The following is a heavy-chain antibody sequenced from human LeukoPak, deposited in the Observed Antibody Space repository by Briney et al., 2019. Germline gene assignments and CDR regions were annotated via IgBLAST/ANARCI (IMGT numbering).Heavy chain of an antibody. CDR3: AKEPLGATAYDAFDI. CDR1: GFTFSSYA. Sequence: QTGGSLRLSCAASGFTFSSYAMSWVRQAPGKGLEWVSAISGSGGSTYYADSVKGRFTISRDNSKNTLCLQMNSLRAEDTAVCYCAKEPLGATAYDAFDIWGQGAMVTVSS. J-gene: IGHJ3*02. V-gene: IGHV3-23*01. CDR2: ISGSGGST. D-gene: IGHD1-26*01.